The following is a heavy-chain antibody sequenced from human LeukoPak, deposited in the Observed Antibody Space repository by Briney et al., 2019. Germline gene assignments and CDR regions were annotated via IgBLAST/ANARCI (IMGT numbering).Heavy chain of an antibody. J-gene: IGHJ4*02. V-gene: IGHV3-23*01. CDR1: GFSFSRAW. CDR3: AKDSGWIQFID. D-gene: IGHD5-18*01. CDR2: VIPSGGTT. Sequence: GGSLRLSCAASGFSFSRAWMSWVRQAPGKGLEWVSGVIPSGGTTYYADSMKGRFTISRDNSKNTMYLQMNSLRAEDTGVYYCAKDSGWIQFIDWGQGTLVTVSS.